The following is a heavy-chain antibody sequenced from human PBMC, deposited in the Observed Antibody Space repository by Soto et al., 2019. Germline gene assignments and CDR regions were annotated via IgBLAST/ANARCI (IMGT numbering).Heavy chain of an antibody. CDR2: IYWDDDT. V-gene: IGHV2-5*02. CDR1: GFSLTNDGVG. Sequence: QITLKESGPTVVKPTQTLTLTCTFSGFSLTNDGVGVGWIRQPPGKAPEWLALIYWDDDTRYSPSLRSRLTITKDSSKSQVVLTMTNMDPVDTATSFCAHSSLHYKKWFDPWGQGTLVTVSS. CDR3: AHSSLHYKKWFDP. D-gene: IGHD1-20*01. J-gene: IGHJ5*02.